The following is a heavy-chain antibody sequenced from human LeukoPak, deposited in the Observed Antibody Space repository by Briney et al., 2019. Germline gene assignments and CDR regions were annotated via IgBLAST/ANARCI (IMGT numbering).Heavy chain of an antibody. CDR3: LRDPYEAY. CDR2: IWYDGNNI. D-gene: IGHD5-12*01. V-gene: IGHV3-33*01. J-gene: IGHJ4*02. Sequence: GGSLRLSCAVSGFTFTTYGMHWVRQAPGKGLEWVAVIWYDGNNIYYADSVKGRFTISRDNSKNTLYLQMNSLRAEDTAVYYCLRDPYEAYWGQGTLVTVSS. CDR1: GFTFTTYG.